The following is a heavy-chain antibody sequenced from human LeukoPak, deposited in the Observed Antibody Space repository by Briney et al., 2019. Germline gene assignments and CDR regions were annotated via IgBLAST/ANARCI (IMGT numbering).Heavy chain of an antibody. CDR3: AKDSHWILFDD. Sequence: GRSLRFSCAASGFTFSSYAMHWVRQAPGKGLEWVAAVSYDGSNKNYADSVKGRFTISRDNSKNTLYLQMNSLRDEDTAVYYCAKDSHWILFDDWGQGTLVTVSS. V-gene: IGHV3-30*04. D-gene: IGHD2-2*03. CDR1: GFTFSSYA. J-gene: IGHJ4*02. CDR2: VSYDGSNK.